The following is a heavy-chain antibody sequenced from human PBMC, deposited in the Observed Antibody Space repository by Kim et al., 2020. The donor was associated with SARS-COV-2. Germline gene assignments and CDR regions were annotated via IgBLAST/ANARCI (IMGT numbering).Heavy chain of an antibody. D-gene: IGHD6-13*01. J-gene: IGHJ5*02. CDR3: ARDPGDSSSWDNWFDP. V-gene: IGHV1-3*01. Sequence: FQGRGTITRDTSASTAYMELSSLRSEDTAVYYCARDPGDSSSWDNWFDPWGQGTLVTVSS.